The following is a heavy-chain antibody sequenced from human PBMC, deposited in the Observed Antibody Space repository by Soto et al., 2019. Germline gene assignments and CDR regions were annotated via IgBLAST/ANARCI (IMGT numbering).Heavy chain of an antibody. CDR1: GDSVSSNSAA. V-gene: IGHV6-1*01. J-gene: IGHJ6*03. Sequence: SQTLSLNCAISGDSVSSNSAAWNWIRQSPSRGLEWLGRTYYRSKWYNDYAVSVKSRITINPDTSKNQFSLQLNSVTPEDTAVYYCAIEVVNSGSYYDYYYYYYRDVWGKGTTVTVSS. CDR3: AIEVVNSGSYYDYYYYYYRDV. D-gene: IGHD1-26*01. CDR2: TYYRSKWYN.